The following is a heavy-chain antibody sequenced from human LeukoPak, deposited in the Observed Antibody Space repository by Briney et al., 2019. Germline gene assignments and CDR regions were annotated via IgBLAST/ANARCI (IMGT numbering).Heavy chain of an antibody. CDR2: IWYDGSNK. CDR3: ARVAGPYSSGWYSFDY. CDR1: GFTFSSYG. Sequence: GRSLRLSCAASGFTFSSYGMHWVRQAPGKGLEWVAVIWYDGSNKYYADSVKGRFTISRDNSKNTLHLQMNSLRAEDTAVYYCARVAGPYSSGWYSFDYWGQGTLVTVSS. J-gene: IGHJ4*02. D-gene: IGHD6-19*01. V-gene: IGHV3-33*01.